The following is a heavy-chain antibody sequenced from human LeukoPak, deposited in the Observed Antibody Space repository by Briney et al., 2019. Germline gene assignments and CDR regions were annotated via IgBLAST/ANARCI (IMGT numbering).Heavy chain of an antibody. Sequence: VASVKVSCKASGGTFSSYAISWVRQAPGQGLEWMGGIIPIFGTANYAQKLQGRVTITADESTSTAYMELSSLRSEDTAVYYCATPEGGALDTFDIWGQGAMVTVSS. CDR2: IIPIFGTA. CDR3: ATPEGGALDTFDI. CDR1: GGTFSSYA. V-gene: IGHV1-69*01. D-gene: IGHD1-26*01. J-gene: IGHJ3*02.